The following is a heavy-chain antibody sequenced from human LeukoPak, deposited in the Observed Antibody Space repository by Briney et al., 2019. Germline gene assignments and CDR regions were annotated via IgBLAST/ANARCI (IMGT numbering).Heavy chain of an antibody. J-gene: IGHJ4*02. V-gene: IGHV3-9*01. CDR1: GFTFDDYA. CDR2: ISWNSGSI. CDR3: AKDRGYSPYYFDY. D-gene: IGHD3-22*01. Sequence: GGSLRLSCAASGFTFDDYAMHWVRQAPGKGLEWVSGISWNSGSIGYADSVKGRSTISRDNAKNSLYLQMNSLRAEDTALYYCAKDRGYSPYYFDYWGQGTLVTVSS.